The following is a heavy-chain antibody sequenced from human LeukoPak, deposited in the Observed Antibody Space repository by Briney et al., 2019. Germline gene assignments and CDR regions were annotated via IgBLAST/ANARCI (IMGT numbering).Heavy chain of an antibody. Sequence: PGGSLRLSCAASGFTFSTYSMDWVRQAPGKWLEWVSSISSSSSYIYYADSVKGRFTISRDNAKNSLYLQMNSLRAEDTAVYYCARDGEVSYSSGWSYFDYWGQGTLVTVSS. CDR2: ISSSSSYI. D-gene: IGHD6-19*01. V-gene: IGHV3-21*01. CDR1: GFTFSTYS. J-gene: IGHJ4*02. CDR3: ARDGEVSYSSGWSYFDY.